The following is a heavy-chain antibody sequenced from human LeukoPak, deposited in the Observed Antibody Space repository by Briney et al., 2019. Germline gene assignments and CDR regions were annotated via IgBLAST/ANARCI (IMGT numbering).Heavy chain of an antibody. CDR2: IYYSGST. CDR1: GGSISSYY. Sequence: SETLSLTCTVSGGSISSYYWSWIRQPPGKGLEWIGYIYYSGSTNYNPSLKSRVTISVDTSKNQFSLKLSSVTAADTAVYYCARDSIHYASVAPNYYYDSSAQGGMDVWGQGTTVTVSS. J-gene: IGHJ6*02. CDR3: ARDSIHYASVAPNYYYDSSAQGGMDV. V-gene: IGHV4-59*12. D-gene: IGHD3-22*01.